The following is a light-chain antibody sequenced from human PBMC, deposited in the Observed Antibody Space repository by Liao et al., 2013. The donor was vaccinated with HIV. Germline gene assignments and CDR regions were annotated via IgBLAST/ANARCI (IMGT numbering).Light chain of an antibody. CDR3: QVWDNHSNHRI. Sequence: SYELTQSPSVSVAPGETARIACGGNNVGSKYVHWYQQKPGQAPVLVIFSNTDRPSGIPERFSGSNSGNTATLTISRVEAGDEADYYCQVWDNHSNHRIFGGGTKLTVL. CDR1: NVGSKY. CDR2: SNT. V-gene: IGLV3-21*04. J-gene: IGLJ2*01.